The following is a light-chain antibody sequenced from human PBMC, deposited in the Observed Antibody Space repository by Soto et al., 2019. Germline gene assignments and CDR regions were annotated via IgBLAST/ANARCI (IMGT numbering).Light chain of an antibody. CDR1: SSNIGDNY. J-gene: IGLJ1*01. CDR3: AAWDDSSLINYV. Sequence: QSVLTQPPSASGTPGQRVTISCSGSSSNIGDNYVFWYQQLPGAAPKPLIYNNNQRPSGVPDRFSGAKSGTSASLSISGLRSEDEADYHCAAWDDSSLINYVFGTGTKVTVL. CDR2: NNN. V-gene: IGLV1-47*02.